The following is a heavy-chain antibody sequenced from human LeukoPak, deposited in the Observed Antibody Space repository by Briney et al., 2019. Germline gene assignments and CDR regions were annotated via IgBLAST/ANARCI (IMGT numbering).Heavy chain of an antibody. CDR2: ISGSGGST. Sequence: GGSLRLSCAASGFTFSSYAMSWVRQAPGKGLEWVSAISGSGGSTYYADSVKGRFTISRDNSKNTLYLQTNSLRAEDTAVYYCAKEISYGDYEGVYGDYGMDVWGQGTTVTVSS. CDR1: GFTFSSYA. J-gene: IGHJ6*02. CDR3: AKEISYGDYEGVYGDYGMDV. D-gene: IGHD4-17*01. V-gene: IGHV3-23*01.